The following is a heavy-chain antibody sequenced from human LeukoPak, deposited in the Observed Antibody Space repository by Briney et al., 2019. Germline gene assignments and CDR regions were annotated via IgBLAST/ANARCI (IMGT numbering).Heavy chain of an antibody. V-gene: IGHV3-7*03. CDR1: GFTFSSYW. Sequence: PGRSLRLSCAASGFTFSSYWMSWVRQAPGKGLEWVANIKQDGSEKYYVDSVKGRFTISRDNAKNSLYLQMNSLRAEDTAVYYCARATRGSGWIGWDDYYYYGMDVWGQGTTVTVSS. CDR2: IKQDGSEK. D-gene: IGHD6-19*01. J-gene: IGHJ6*02. CDR3: ARATRGSGWIGWDDYYYYGMDV.